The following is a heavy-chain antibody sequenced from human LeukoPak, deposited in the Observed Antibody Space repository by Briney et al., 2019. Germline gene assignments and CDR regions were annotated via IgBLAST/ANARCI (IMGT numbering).Heavy chain of an antibody. Sequence: PGGSLRLSCPTSGFTFSAHHMNWVHQAPGKGLEWVSGITASGATTYYADSVKGRFTISRDSSQSTLYLQMNSLRAEDTAVYYCARAEAAGDNRGGYYYFYMDVWGKGTTVTVSS. V-gene: IGHV3-23*01. D-gene: IGHD6-25*01. CDR1: GFTFSAHH. J-gene: IGHJ6*03. CDR2: ITASGATT. CDR3: ARAEAAGDNRGGYYYFYMDV.